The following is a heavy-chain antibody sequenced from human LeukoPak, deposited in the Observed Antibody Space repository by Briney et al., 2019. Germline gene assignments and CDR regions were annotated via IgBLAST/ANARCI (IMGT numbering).Heavy chain of an antibody. CDR3: ARHRIGSSGYYSYYFDY. CDR2: IYYSGST. Sequence: SETLSLTCTVSGGSISSSSYYWGWIRQPPGKGLEWIGSIYYSGSTYYNPSLKSRVTISVHTSKNQFSLKLSSVTAADTAVYYCARHRIGSSGYYSYYFDYWGQGTLVTVSS. D-gene: IGHD3-22*01. V-gene: IGHV4-39*01. CDR1: GGSISSSSYY. J-gene: IGHJ4*02.